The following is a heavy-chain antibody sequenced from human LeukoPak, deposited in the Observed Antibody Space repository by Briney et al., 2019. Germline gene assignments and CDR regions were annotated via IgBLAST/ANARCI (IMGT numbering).Heavy chain of an antibody. J-gene: IGHJ6*02. CDR1: GDPITSYY. CDR3: ARSDYYGSGRGSFDV. CDR2: FSYSGST. V-gene: IGHV4-59*08. D-gene: IGHD3-10*01. Sequence: SETLSLTCTVSGDPITSYYWSWIRQPPGKGLEWIGYFSYSGSTNYNPSLKSRVSISIDRSKNQFSLTLSSVTAADTAVYYCARSDYYGSGRGSFDVWGQGATVSVSS.